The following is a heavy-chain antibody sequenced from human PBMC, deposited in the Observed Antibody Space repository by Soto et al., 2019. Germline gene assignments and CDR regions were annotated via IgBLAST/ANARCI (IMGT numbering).Heavy chain of an antibody. Sequence: VPLKVSCKAAGFSFTVYDVNWVPQSPGQGLEWMGWINPNSGGTNYAQKFQGWVTMTRDTSISTAYMELSRLRSDDTAVYYCARSTGIAAAVIFDYWGQGTLVTVSS. J-gene: IGHJ4*02. CDR2: INPNSGGT. CDR1: GFSFTVYD. V-gene: IGHV1-2*04. CDR3: ARSTGIAAAVIFDY. D-gene: IGHD6-13*01.